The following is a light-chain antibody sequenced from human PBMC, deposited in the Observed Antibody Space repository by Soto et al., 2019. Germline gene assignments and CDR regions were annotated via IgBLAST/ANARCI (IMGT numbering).Light chain of an antibody. CDR1: QSIFHTSNNKNY. V-gene: IGKV4-1*01. J-gene: IGKJ1*01. Sequence: DIVMTQSPDSLAVSLGERATINCKSSQSIFHTSNNKNYLAWFQQKPGQPPKLLIYWASTRESGVPDRFSGSGSGTDFTLTIDSLHAEVVAVYYCHHYYMTPWTFGQGAKVEIK. CDR2: WAS. CDR3: HHYYMTPWT.